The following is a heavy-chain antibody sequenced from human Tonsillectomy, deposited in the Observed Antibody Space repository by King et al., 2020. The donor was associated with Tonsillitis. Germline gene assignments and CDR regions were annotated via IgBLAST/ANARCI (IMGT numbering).Heavy chain of an antibody. D-gene: IGHD3-10*01. Sequence: VQLVESGGGVVQPGRSLRLSCAASGVKFSTYGMHWVRQVPGKGLEWWAVISYDGANKYYAESVKGRFTNSSDTSKNTRYLQMSSLRAEDTAVYYCAKDRAAYGRRGYFDYWGQGTLVTVSS. CDR2: ISYDGANK. J-gene: IGHJ4*02. CDR1: GVKFSTYG. CDR3: AKDRAAYGRRGYFDY. V-gene: IGHV3-30*18.